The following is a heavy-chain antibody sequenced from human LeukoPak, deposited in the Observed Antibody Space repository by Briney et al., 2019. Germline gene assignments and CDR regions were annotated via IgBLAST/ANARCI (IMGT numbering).Heavy chain of an antibody. CDR3: ARGGPLNVVVVAAAFDY. CDR2: INHSGST. J-gene: IGHJ4*02. D-gene: IGHD2-15*01. CDR1: GGSSFSEYC. V-gene: IGHV4-34*01. Sequence: PSETLSLTCTVFGGSSFSEYCWTWIRQPPGKGLEWIGEINHSGSTNYNPSLKSRVTISVDTSKNQFSLKLSSVTAADTAVYYCARGGPLNVVVVAAAFDYWGQGTLVTVSS.